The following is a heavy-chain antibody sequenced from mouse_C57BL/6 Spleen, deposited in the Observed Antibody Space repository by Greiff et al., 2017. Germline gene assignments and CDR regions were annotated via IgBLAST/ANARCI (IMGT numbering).Heavy chain of an antibody. CDR2: INPGSGGT. J-gene: IGHJ4*01. D-gene: IGHD2-12*01. V-gene: IGHV1-54*01. CDR1: GYAFTNYL. CDR3: ARGDYNAMDY. Sequence: VKLMESGAELVRPGTSVKVSCKASGYAFTNYLIEWVKQRPGQGLEWIGVINPGSGGTNYNEKFKGKATLTADKSSSTAYMQLSSLTSEDSAVYFCARGDYNAMDYWGQGTSVTVSS.